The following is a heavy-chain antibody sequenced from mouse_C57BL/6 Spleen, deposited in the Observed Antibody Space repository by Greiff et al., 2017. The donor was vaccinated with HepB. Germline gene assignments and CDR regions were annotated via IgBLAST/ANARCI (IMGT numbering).Heavy chain of an antibody. CDR1: GYTFTSYW. J-gene: IGHJ3*01. CDR2: INPSNGGT. CDR3: AREGMMVRPFAY. Sequence: VQLQQPGTELVKPGASVKLSCKASGYTFTSYWMHWVKQRPGQGLEWIGNINPSNGGTNYNEKFKRKATLTVEKSSSTAYMQLSSLTSEDSAVYYCAREGMMVRPFAYWGQGTLVTVSA. V-gene: IGHV1-53*01. D-gene: IGHD2-3*01.